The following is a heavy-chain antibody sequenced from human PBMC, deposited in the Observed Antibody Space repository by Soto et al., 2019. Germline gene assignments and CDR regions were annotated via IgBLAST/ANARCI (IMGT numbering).Heavy chain of an antibody. V-gene: IGHV1-2*04. Sequence: ASVKVSCKASGYTFTCYYMHWVRQAPGQGLEWMGWINPNSGGTNYAQKFQGWVTMTRDTSISTAYMELSRLRSDDTAVYYCARGGLLYDYVWGSYRYGNYGMDVWGQGTTVTVSS. CDR2: INPNSGGT. D-gene: IGHD3-16*02. CDR3: ARGGLLYDYVWGSYRYGNYGMDV. J-gene: IGHJ6*02. CDR1: GYTFTCYY.